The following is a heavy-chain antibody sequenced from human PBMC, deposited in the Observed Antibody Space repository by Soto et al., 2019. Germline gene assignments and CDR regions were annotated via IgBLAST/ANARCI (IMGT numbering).Heavy chain of an antibody. V-gene: IGHV1-69*02. J-gene: IGHJ4*02. CDR2: IIPILGIA. Sequence: QVQLVQSGAEVKKPGSSVKVSCKASGGTFSSYTISWVRQAPGQGLEWMGRIIPILGIANYARKFQGRATITADKSTSTAYMELSSLRSEDTAVYYCASRYDSSDYWGQGTLVTVSS. D-gene: IGHD3-22*01. CDR1: GGTFSSYT. CDR3: ASRYDSSDY.